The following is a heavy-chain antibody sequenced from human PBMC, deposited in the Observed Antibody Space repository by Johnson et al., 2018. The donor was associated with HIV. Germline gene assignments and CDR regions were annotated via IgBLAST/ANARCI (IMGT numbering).Heavy chain of an antibody. D-gene: IGHD3-22*01. CDR1: GFTFTYYA. V-gene: IGHV3-23*04. Sequence: MQLVESGGGLVQPGGSLRLSCAASGFTFTYYAMSWVRQAPGKGLEWVSGISGSEKYYVDSVRGRFTISRDNAKNSLYLQMNSLRAEDTAVYYCVREWLYDALDIWGQGTMVSVSS. CDR2: ISGSEK. CDR3: VREWLYDALDI. J-gene: IGHJ3*02.